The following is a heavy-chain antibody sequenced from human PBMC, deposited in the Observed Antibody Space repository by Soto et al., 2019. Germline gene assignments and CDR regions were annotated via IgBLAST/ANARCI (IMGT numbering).Heavy chain of an antibody. CDR1: GFTFSSYT. Sequence: PVGSLRLSFAASGFTFSSYTVHWVRQAPGKGLEWVAFISYDGGNEYYADSVKGRFTISRDNSKNTLYLQMNSLRAEDTAVYYCARVRYYDSSGYLPLDYWGQGT. CDR3: ARVRYYDSSGYLPLDY. V-gene: IGHV3-30-3*01. D-gene: IGHD3-22*01. J-gene: IGHJ4*02. CDR2: ISYDGGNE.